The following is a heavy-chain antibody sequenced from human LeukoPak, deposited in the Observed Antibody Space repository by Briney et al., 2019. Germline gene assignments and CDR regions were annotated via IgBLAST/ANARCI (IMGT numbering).Heavy chain of an antibody. D-gene: IGHD3-10*01. CDR2: ISSSSTI. CDR3: ARGAIVRGVIRRDLDY. Sequence: GGSLRLSCAASGFTFSSYSMNWVRQAPGKGLEWVSYISSSSTICYADSVKGRFTISRDNAKNSLYLQMNSLRDEDTAVYYCARGAIVRGVIRRDLDYWGQGTLVTVSS. CDR1: GFTFSSYS. V-gene: IGHV3-48*02. J-gene: IGHJ4*02.